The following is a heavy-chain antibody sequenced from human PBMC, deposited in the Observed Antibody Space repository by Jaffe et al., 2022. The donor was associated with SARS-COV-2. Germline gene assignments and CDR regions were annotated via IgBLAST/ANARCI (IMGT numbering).Heavy chain of an antibody. CDR2: INTNTGNP. J-gene: IGHJ6*03. CDR3: ARVPSPISGGSGSSHLFYYYYYMDV. D-gene: IGHD3-10*01. Sequence: QVQLVQSGSELKKPGASVKVSCKASGYTFTSYAMNWVRQAPGQGLEWMGWINTNTGNPTYAQGFTGRFVFSLDTSVSTAYLQISSLKAEDTAVYYCARVPSPISGGSGSSHLFYYYYYMDVWGKGTTVTVSS. V-gene: IGHV7-4-1*02. CDR1: GYTFTSYA.